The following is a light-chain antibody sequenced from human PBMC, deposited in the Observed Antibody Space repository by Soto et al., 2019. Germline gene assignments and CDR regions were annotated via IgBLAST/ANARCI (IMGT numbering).Light chain of an antibody. CDR3: QQYNSYPIT. CDR2: DAS. V-gene: IGKV1-5*01. CDR1: QSIGTW. J-gene: IGKJ5*01. Sequence: DIQVTQCPSTLAASVGDRVTITCVASQSIGTWLAWYQQKPGKAPKLLIFDASTLESGVPSRFSGSGSGTEFTLTISSLQPDEFATYYCQQYNSYPITFGQGTRLEIK.